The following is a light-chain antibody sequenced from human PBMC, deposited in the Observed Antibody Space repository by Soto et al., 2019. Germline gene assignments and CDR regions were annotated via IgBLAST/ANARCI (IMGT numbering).Light chain of an antibody. V-gene: IGLV2-23*01. CDR3: CSYAGSSTSLDV. J-gene: IGLJ1*01. CDR1: SSDVGSYNL. Sequence: QSALTQPASVSGSPGQSITISCTGTSSDVGSYNLVSWYQQPPGKAPKLMIYEGSKRPSGISNRFSGSKSGNTASLTISGLQAEDEADYYCCSYAGSSTSLDVFGTGTKVTVL. CDR2: EGS.